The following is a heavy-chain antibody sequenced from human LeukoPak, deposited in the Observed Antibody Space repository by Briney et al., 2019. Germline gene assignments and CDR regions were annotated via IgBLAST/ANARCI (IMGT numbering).Heavy chain of an antibody. Sequence: QPGGSLRLSCAASGFTFSSYAMSWVRQAPGKGLEWVSAISGRGGSTYYADSVKGRFSISRDNSKNTLYLQMNSLRAEDTAVYYCAEVPGTTMAVDYFDYWGQGTLVTVSS. J-gene: IGHJ4*02. CDR3: AEVPGTTMAVDYFDY. CDR1: GFTFSSYA. V-gene: IGHV3-23*01. D-gene: IGHD1-1*01. CDR2: ISGRGGST.